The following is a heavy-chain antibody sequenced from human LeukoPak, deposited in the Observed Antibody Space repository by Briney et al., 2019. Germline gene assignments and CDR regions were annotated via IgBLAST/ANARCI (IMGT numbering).Heavy chain of an antibody. Sequence: PGGSLRLSCAASGFTFSSYWMHWVRQAPGKGLVWVSRINSDGSSTSYADSVKGRFTISRDNSKNTLYLQMNSLRAEDTAVYYCAKLQGRYYDSSGYSYWGQGTLVTVSS. D-gene: IGHD3-22*01. V-gene: IGHV3-74*01. CDR1: GFTFSSYW. J-gene: IGHJ4*02. CDR2: INSDGSST. CDR3: AKLQGRYYDSSGYSY.